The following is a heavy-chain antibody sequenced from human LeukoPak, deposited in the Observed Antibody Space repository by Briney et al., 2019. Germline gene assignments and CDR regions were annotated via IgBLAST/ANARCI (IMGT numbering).Heavy chain of an antibody. J-gene: IGHJ3*02. Sequence: KFQGRVTITRDTSASTAYMELSSLRSEDTAVYYCAKVLTPQWLYDAFDIWGQGTMVTVSS. D-gene: IGHD6-19*01. V-gene: IGHV1-3*01. CDR3: AKVLTPQWLYDAFDI.